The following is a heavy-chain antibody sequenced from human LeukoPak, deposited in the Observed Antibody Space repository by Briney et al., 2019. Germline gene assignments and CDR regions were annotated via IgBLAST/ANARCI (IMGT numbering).Heavy chain of an antibody. D-gene: IGHD4-4*01. CDR2: IKQDGSEK. V-gene: IGHV3-7*01. J-gene: IGHJ6*02. CDR1: GFTFSSYW. Sequence: GGSLRLSCAASGFTFSSYWMSWVRQAPGKGLEWVANIKQDGSEKYYVDSVKGRFTISRDNAKNSLYLQMNSLRAEDTAVYYCAREDSKENYYGMDVWGQGTTVTVSS. CDR3: AREDSKENYYGMDV.